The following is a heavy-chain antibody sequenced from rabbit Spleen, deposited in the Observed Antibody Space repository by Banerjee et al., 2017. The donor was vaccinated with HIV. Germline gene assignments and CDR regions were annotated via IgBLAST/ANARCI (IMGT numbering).Heavy chain of an antibody. CDR3: ARDSGSSFSSYGMDL. CDR2: IAAGSSGST. D-gene: IGHD8-1*01. J-gene: IGHJ6*01. V-gene: IGHV1S40*01. Sequence: QSLEESGGDLVKPGASLTLTCTASGFSFSSSYYMCWVRQAPGKGLEWVACIAAGSSGSTYYPTWPKGRFTISKTSSTTVTLQMTSLTAADTATYFCARDSGSSFSSYGMDLWGQGTLVTVS. CDR1: GFSFSSSYY.